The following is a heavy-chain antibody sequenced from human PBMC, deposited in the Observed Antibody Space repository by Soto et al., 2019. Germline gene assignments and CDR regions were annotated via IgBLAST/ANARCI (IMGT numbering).Heavy chain of an antibody. J-gene: IGHJ3*02. CDR2: ISYDGSNK. CDR1: GFTFSSYA. CDR3: ARVQRGGIQLWLLAFDI. V-gene: IGHV3-30-3*01. D-gene: IGHD5-18*01. Sequence: QVQLVESGGGVVQPGRSLRLSCAASGFTFSSYAMHWVRQAPGKGLEWVAVISYDGSNKYYADSVKGRFTISRDNSKNTLYLQMNSLRAEDTAVYYCARVQRGGIQLWLLAFDIWGQGTMVTVSS.